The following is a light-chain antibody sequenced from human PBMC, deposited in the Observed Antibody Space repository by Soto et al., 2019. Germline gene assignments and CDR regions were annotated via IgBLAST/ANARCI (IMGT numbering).Light chain of an antibody. V-gene: IGKV1-6*01. CDR3: QQDYNYPFT. CDR2: AAS. CDR1: QGIGND. J-gene: IGKJ3*01. Sequence: AIPMTQSPSSLSASVGGRVTITCRASQGIGNDLGWYQQKAGKAPKLLIYAASSLQSGVPSRFSGSGSGTDFTLTISSLQPEDFATYYCQQDYNYPFTFGPGTKVDIK.